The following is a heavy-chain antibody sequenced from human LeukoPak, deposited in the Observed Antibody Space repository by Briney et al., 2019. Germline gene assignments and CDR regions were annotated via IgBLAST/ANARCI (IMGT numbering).Heavy chain of an antibody. CDR3: ARLLRVGYCSTTTCNWFDP. CDR2: IYYSGST. Sequence: PSETLSLTCVVSGGSISSTSYYWGWIRQPPGKGLEWIGSIYYSGSTYYSPSLKSRVTISVDTSKNQFSLKLSSVTAADTAVYYCARLLRVGYCSTTTCNWFDPWGQGTLVTVSS. J-gene: IGHJ5*02. V-gene: IGHV4-39*07. CDR1: GGSISSTSYY. D-gene: IGHD2-2*03.